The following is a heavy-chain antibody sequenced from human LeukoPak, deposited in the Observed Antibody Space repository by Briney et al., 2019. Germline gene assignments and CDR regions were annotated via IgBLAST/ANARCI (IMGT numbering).Heavy chain of an antibody. V-gene: IGHV4-34*01. CDR2: INHSGST. Sequence: SETLSLTCAVYGGSFSGYYWSWIRQPPGKGLEWIGEINHSGSTNYNPSLKSRVTISVDTSRNQFSLKLSSVTAADTAVYYCARGASGSSPWGQGTLVTVSS. CDR1: GGSFSGYY. CDR3: ARGASGSSP. D-gene: IGHD1-26*01. J-gene: IGHJ5*02.